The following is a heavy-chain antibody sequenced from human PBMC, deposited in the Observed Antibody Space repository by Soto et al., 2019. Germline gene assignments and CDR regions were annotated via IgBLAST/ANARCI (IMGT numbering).Heavy chain of an antibody. CDR1: GFTFNDYT. J-gene: IGHJ4*02. Sequence: PGGSLRLSCTASGFTFNDYTLSWVRQAPGQGLEWVGFIRSKAHGGTTEYAASVKGRFTISRDDSKGIAYLQMNSLKTADTAVYYCTAGKLYPSLDFDYWGQGTLVTVSS. D-gene: IGHD2-8*01. V-gene: IGHV3-49*04. CDR3: TAGKLYPSLDFDY. CDR2: IRSKAHGGTT.